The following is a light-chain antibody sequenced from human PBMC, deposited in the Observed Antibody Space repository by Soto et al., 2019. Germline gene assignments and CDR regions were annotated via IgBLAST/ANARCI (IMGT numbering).Light chain of an antibody. Sequence: QSALTQPASVSGSPGQSITISCTGTSSDVGDYIFVSWYQQHPGKAPKLIIYEVSNRPSGVSNRFSGSKSDNTASLTISGLQPEDEADYYCNSYTSISTYVFGTGTKVTGL. CDR2: EVS. CDR1: SSDVGDYIF. CDR3: NSYTSISTYV. V-gene: IGLV2-14*01. J-gene: IGLJ1*01.